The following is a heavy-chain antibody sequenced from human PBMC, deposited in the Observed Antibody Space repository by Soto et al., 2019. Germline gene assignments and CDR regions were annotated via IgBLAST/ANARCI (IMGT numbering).Heavy chain of an antibody. CDR2: TYYRSKWYN. CDR3: ARAVITMIVGDEYYFDY. V-gene: IGHV6-1*01. D-gene: IGHD3-22*01. CDR1: GDSVSSNSAA. Sequence: PSQTLSLTCAISGDSVSSNSAAWNWIRQSPSRGLEWLGRTYYRSKWYNDYAVSVKSRITINPDTSKNQFSLQLSSVTPEDTAVYYCARAVITMIVGDEYYFDYWGQGTLVTVSS. J-gene: IGHJ4*02.